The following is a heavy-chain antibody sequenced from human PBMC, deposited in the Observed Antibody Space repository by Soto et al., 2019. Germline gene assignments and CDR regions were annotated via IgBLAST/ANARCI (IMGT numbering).Heavy chain of an antibody. CDR3: ARRGSGSYYDY. CDR1: GFTFSSYA. D-gene: IGHD1-26*01. Sequence: TGGSLRLSCAASGFTFSSYAMRWVRQAPVKGLEWVSAISGSGGSTYYADSVKGRFTISRDNSKNTLYLQMNSLRAEDTAVYYCARRGSGSYYDYWGQGTLVTLSS. V-gene: IGHV3-23*01. J-gene: IGHJ4*02. CDR2: ISGSGGST.